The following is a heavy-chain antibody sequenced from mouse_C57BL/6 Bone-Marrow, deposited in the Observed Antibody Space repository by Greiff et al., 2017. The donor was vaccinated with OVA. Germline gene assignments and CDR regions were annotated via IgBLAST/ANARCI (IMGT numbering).Heavy chain of an antibody. CDR2: IWSGGST. CDR1: GFSLTSYG. J-gene: IGHJ3*01. CDR3: ARMRDFAGFAY. V-gene: IGHV2-2*01. Sequence: VKLMESGPGLVQPSQSLSITCTVSGFSLTSYGVHWVRQSPGKGLEWLGVIWSGGSTDYNAAFISRLSISKDNSKSQVFFKMNSLQADDTAIYYCARMRDFAGFAYWGQGTLVTVSA.